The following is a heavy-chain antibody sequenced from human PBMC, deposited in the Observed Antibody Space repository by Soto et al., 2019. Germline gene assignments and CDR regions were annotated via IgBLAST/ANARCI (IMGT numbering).Heavy chain of an antibody. D-gene: IGHD2-15*01. J-gene: IGHJ6*02. CDR3: ARHLTYGSAGSCYSDFPYYGMDV. CDR1: GGSFSGYY. CDR2: INHSGST. Sequence: SETLSLTCAVYGGSFSGYYWTWIRQPPGTGLEWIGEINHSGSTNYNPSLKSRVTISVDTSKNQFSLKLSSVTAADTAVYYCARHLTYGSAGSCYSDFPYYGMDVWGQGTTVTVSS. V-gene: IGHV4-34*01.